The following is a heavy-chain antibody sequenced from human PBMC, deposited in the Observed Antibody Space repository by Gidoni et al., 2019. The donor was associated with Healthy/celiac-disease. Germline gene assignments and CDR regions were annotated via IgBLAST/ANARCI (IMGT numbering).Heavy chain of an antibody. CDR2: ILPIFGTA. CDR3: AQRAPLGADDI. V-gene: IGHV1-69*06. J-gene: IGHJ3*02. D-gene: IGHD1-1*01. CDR1: GGTFSSYA. Sequence: QVQLVQSVAEVKKPGSSVRVSCKASGGTFSSYAISWVRQAPGQGLEWMGGILPIFGTATYAQKFQGTVTTTADKSTSTAYMELSSLRSEDTAVYYCAQRAPLGADDIWGQGTMVTVSS.